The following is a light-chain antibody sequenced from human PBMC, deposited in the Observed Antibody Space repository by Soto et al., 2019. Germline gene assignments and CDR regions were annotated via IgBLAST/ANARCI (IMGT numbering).Light chain of an antibody. V-gene: IGKV3-20*01. CDR1: QSVSSSY. CDR3: QQYGSSLLT. CDR2: GAS. J-gene: IGKJ4*01. Sequence: EVVLTQSPGTLSLSPGERATLSCRASQSVSSSYLAWYQQKPGQAPRLLIYGASSRATGSPDRFSGSGSGADFTLTISRLEPEDFAVYYCQQYGSSLLTLGGGTKVDIK.